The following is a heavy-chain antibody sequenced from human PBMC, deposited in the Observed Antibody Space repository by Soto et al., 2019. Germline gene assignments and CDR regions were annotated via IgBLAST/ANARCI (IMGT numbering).Heavy chain of an antibody. V-gene: IGHV1-2*04. CDR2: INPNSGGT. CDR1: GYTFTGYY. D-gene: IGHD2-2*01. CDR3: ARGRIVVVPAAMRYYFDY. J-gene: IGHJ4*02. Sequence: ASVKVSCKASGYTFTGYYMHWVRQAPGQGLEWMGWINPNSGGTNYAQKFQGWVTMTRDTSISTAYMELSRLRSDDTAVYYCARGRIVVVPAAMRYYFDYWGQGTLVTV.